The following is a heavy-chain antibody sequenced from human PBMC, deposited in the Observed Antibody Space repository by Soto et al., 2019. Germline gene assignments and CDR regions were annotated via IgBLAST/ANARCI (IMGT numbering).Heavy chain of an antibody. J-gene: IGHJ5*02. V-gene: IGHV1-18*01. Sequence: QVQLVQSGAEVKKPGASVKVSCKASGYTFTSYGISWVRQAPGQGLEWMGWISAYNGNTNYAQKLQGRVTMTTDTSTSTAYMELRSPRSDDTAVYYCARGSYYDILTGRHNWFDPWGQGTLVTVSS. CDR3: ARGSYYDILTGRHNWFDP. D-gene: IGHD3-9*01. CDR1: GYTFTSYG. CDR2: ISAYNGNT.